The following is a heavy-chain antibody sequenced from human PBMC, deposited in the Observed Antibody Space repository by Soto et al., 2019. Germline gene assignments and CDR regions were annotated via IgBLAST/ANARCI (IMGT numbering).Heavy chain of an antibody. V-gene: IGHV3-30*18. CDR2: ISYDGSNK. CDR3: AKVLAPFASGLGELSFPDY. CDR1: GFTFSSYG. J-gene: IGHJ4*02. D-gene: IGHD3-16*02. Sequence: QVQLVESGGGVVQPGRSLRLSCAASGFTFSSYGMHWVRQAPGKGLEWVAVISYDGSNKYYADSVKGRFTISRDNSKNPLYLQMNSLRAEDTAVYYCAKVLAPFASGLGELSFPDYWGQGTLVTVSS.